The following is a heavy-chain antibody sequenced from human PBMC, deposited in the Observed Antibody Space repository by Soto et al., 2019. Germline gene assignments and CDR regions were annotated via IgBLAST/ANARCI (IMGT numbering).Heavy chain of an antibody. CDR2: INPSGAST. D-gene: IGHD1-1*01. V-gene: IGHV1-46*01. Sequence: ASVKVSCKASGYTFTNYYIHWVRQAPGQGLEWMGLINPSGASTTYAQKFQGRVTMTWDTSTTTVYMELSSLRSEDTAVYYCARVGGWNDYWGQGTLVTVSS. CDR3: ARVGGWNDY. CDR1: GYTFTNYY. J-gene: IGHJ4*02.